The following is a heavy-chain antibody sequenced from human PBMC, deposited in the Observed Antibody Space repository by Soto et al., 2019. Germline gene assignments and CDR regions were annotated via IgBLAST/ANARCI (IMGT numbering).Heavy chain of an antibody. Sequence: GASVKVSCKASGITFSTYAIHWVRQAPGQRLEWMGWINAGNGNTKYSQKFQGRVTITRDTSASTAYMELSSLRSEDTAVYYCARDLGGWPDYWGQGTLVTVSS. CDR1: GITFSTYA. D-gene: IGHD2-15*01. V-gene: IGHV1-3*01. CDR3: ARDLGGWPDY. J-gene: IGHJ4*02. CDR2: INAGNGNT.